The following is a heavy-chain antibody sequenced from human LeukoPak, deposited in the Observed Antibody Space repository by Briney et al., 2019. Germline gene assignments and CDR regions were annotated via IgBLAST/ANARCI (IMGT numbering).Heavy chain of an antibody. CDR1: GFTFSSYA. Sequence: PGGSLRLSCAASGFTFSSYAMSWIRQPPGKGLEWIGSIYYSGSTYYNPSLKSRVTISVDTSKNQFSLKLSSVTAADTAVYYCARLDDSSGYLHWGQGTLVTVSS. D-gene: IGHD3-22*01. CDR2: IYYSGST. CDR3: ARLDDSSGYLH. J-gene: IGHJ4*02. V-gene: IGHV4-39*01.